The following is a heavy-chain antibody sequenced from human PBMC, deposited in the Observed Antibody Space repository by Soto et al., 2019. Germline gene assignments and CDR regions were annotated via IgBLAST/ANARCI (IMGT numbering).Heavy chain of an antibody. CDR3: ARGRYCLTGRCFPNWFDS. CDR1: GDSISTVDYF. J-gene: IGHJ5*01. V-gene: IGHV4-30-4*01. CDR2: IYKSTTT. D-gene: IGHD2-15*01. Sequence: SETLSLTCSVSGDSISTVDYFWAWIRQPPGQALEYIGYIYKSTTTYYNPSFEGRVAISLDTSKSQFSLTVTSVTAADTAVYFCARGRYCLTGRCFPNWFDSWGQGTLVTAPQ.